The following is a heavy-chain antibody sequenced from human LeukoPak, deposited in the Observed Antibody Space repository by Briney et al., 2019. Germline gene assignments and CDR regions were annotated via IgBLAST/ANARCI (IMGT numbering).Heavy chain of an antibody. CDR3: ATRTHGYSYGTFDY. CDR2: IYSGGST. J-gene: IGHJ4*02. V-gene: IGHV3-53*01. CDR1: GFTFSIYS. D-gene: IGHD5-18*01. Sequence: GGSLRLSCAASGFTFSIYSMNWVRQAPGKGLEWVSVIYSGGSTYYADSVKGRFTISRDNSKNTLYLQMNSLRAEDTAVYYCATRTHGYSYGTFDYWGQGTLVTVSS.